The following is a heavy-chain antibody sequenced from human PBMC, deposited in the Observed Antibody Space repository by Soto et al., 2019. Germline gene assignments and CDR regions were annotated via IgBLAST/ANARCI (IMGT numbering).Heavy chain of an antibody. D-gene: IGHD3-3*01. J-gene: IGHJ4*02. Sequence: QVQVVESGGGVVQPGRSLRLSCAVSGFTFSSYAMHWVRQAPGKGLEWVAVISYDGSNKYYADSVKGRFTISRDNSKNTQSLQLSFLTAEYTAVYYCAREIEWLFGYWGQGTLVTVSS. CDR3: AREIEWLFGY. V-gene: IGHV3-30-3*01. CDR1: GFTFSSYA. CDR2: ISYDGSNK.